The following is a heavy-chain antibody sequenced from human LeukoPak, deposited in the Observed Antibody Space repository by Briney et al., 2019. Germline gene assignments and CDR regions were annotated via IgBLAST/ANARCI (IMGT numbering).Heavy chain of an antibody. CDR1: GASISRYY. Sequence: SETLSLTCTVSGASISRYYWSWIRQPAGKGLEWIGRIYTSGSTNYNPSLKSRVTMSVDTSKNQFSLKLSSVTAADTAVYYCARESDYDFWSGYYYFDYWGQGTLVTVSS. V-gene: IGHV4-4*07. J-gene: IGHJ4*02. CDR2: IYTSGST. CDR3: ARESDYDFWSGYYYFDY. D-gene: IGHD3-3*01.